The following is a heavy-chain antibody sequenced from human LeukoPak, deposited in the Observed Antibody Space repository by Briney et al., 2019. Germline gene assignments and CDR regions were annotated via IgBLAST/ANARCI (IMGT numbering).Heavy chain of an antibody. V-gene: IGHV3-30-3*01. J-gene: IGHJ4*02. Sequence: GRSLRLSCAASGFTFSSYAMHWVRQAPGKGLEWVAVISYDGSNKYYADSVKGRFTISRDNSKNTLYLQMNSLRAEDTAVYYCARGVYGGNTIDYWGQGTLVTVSS. D-gene: IGHD4-23*01. CDR3: ARGVYGGNTIDY. CDR1: GFTFSSYA. CDR2: ISYDGSNK.